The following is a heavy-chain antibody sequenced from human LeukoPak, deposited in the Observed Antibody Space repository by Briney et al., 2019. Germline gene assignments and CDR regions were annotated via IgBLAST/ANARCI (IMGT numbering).Heavy chain of an antibody. CDR1: GYTSTNYG. D-gene: IGHD3-22*01. V-gene: IGHV1-8*01. CDR2: INPKSGDT. J-gene: IGHJ5*02. Sequence: ASVKVSCKTSGYTSTNYGINWVRQAAGQGLEWMGWINPKSGDTGYARKFQGRLTMTRNISINTAYMELSSLRSEDSAVYYCARMNHYDSSGTDWFDPWAQGTLVTVSS. CDR3: ARMNHYDSSGTDWFDP.